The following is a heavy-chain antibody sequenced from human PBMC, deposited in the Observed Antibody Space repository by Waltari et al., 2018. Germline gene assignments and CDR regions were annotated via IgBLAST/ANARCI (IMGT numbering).Heavy chain of an antibody. V-gene: IGHV3-33*01. CDR3: ARSMVVAITDNNAFDI. J-gene: IGHJ3*02. CDR1: GFTFSRSG. CDR2: IWSDGTNK. D-gene: IGHD5-12*01. Sequence: QVQLVESGGGVVQPGRSLRLSCAASGFTFSRSGMHWVHQAPGKGLEWVAVIWSDGTNKNYADSVKGRFTISRDNSRNTLYLQMNNLRAEDTAVYYCARSMVVAITDNNAFDIWGRGTMVTVSS.